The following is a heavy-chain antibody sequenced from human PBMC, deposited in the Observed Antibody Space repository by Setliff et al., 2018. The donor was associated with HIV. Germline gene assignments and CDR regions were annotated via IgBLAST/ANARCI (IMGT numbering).Heavy chain of an antibody. CDR2: IYRSGSTY. J-gene: IGHJ4*02. CDR1: GGSISSYSYF. D-gene: IGHD7-27*01. Sequence: PSETLSLTCTVSGGSISSYSYFWGWVRQPPGKGLEWIGNIYRSGSTYYYNPSLKSRVTMSVDTSKNQFSMKLSSVTAADTAVYYCARPEQANDWGYYFDSWGQGTLVTVSS. V-gene: IGHV4-39*01. CDR3: ARPEQANDWGYYFDS.